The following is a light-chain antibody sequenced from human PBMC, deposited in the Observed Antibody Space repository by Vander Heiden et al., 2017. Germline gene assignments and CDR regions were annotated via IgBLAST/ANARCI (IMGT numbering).Light chain of an antibody. CDR3: QQYYSYPRT. CDR1: QAISSY. V-gene: IGKV1-8*01. CDR2: AAS. Sequence: IRMTQSPSSFSASTGDRVTITCRASQAISSYVDWYQQKPGKAPKLLIYAASTLQSGVPSRFSGSGSGTDFTLTISCLQSEDFATYYCQQYYSYPRTFGPGTKVEIK. J-gene: IGKJ1*01.